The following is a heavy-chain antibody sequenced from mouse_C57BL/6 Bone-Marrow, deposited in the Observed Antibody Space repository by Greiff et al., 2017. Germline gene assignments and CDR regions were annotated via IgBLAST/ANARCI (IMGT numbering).Heavy chain of an antibody. CDR2: IDPENGDT. J-gene: IGHJ2*01. CDR3: TPFTTRVDY. D-gene: IGHD1-1*01. V-gene: IGHV14-4*01. CDR1: GFNIKDDY. Sequence: EVQRVESGAELVRPGASVKLSCTASGFNIKDDYMHWVKQRPEQGLEWIGWIDPENGDTEYASKFQGKATITADTSSNTAYLQLSSLTSEDTAVYYCTPFTTRVDYWGQGTTLTVSS.